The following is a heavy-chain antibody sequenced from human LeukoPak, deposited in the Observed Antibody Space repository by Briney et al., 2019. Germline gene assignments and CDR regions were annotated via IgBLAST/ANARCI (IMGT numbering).Heavy chain of an antibody. CDR2: IRNDGSKK. J-gene: IGHJ4*02. CDR1: GFTFSNYG. V-gene: IGHV3-30*02. D-gene: IGHD3/OR15-3a*01. CDR3: VRTGDTERFDY. Sequence: GGSLRLSCAASGFTFSNYGMHWVPQAPGHGLEGVALIRNDGSKKDYADSVKGRFTISRDNSKNTLYLQMNSLRAEDTAMYYCVRTGDTERFDYWGQGALVTVSS.